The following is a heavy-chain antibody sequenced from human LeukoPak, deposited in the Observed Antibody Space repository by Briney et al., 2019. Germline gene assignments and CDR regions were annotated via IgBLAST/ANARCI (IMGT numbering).Heavy chain of an antibody. D-gene: IGHD3-16*01. CDR1: GYPFTRFA. Sequence: ASQKVSCKASGYPFTRFAINWVRQAPGQGLEWMGWISTHSGDTKYAETLQGRLTMATDTSTNTAHMELRGLRSDDTAVYYCARNLGEEHNLYYGLDVWGQGTTVVVSS. CDR3: ARNLGEEHNLYYGLDV. V-gene: IGHV1-18*01. J-gene: IGHJ6*02. CDR2: ISTHSGDT.